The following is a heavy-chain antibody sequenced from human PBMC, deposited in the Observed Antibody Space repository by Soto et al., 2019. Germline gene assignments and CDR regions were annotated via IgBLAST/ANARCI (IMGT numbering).Heavy chain of an antibody. V-gene: IGHV3-7*01. D-gene: IGHD4-17*01. CDR2: IRQDGSEK. J-gene: IGHJ4*02. CDR1: LFTFSRYW. CDR3: ARDTTVTALDY. Sequence: PGGSLRLSCEASLFTFSRYWMTWVRLAPGKGLEWVANIRQDGSEKYYADSVKGRFTISRDNSKNSLYLQMNSLRPEDTAVYYCARDTTVTALDYWGQGTLVTVSS.